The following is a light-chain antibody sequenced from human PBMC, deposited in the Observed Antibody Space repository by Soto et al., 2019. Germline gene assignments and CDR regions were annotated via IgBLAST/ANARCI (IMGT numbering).Light chain of an antibody. J-gene: IGKJ1*01. V-gene: IGKV3-15*01. CDR1: QSVSRK. Sequence: EILMTQSPSTLSVSPGERATLSCRASQSVSRKLAWYQQTRGQAPRLLMYGASTRATGVPARSSGSGSGTEFTLTISNLQSEDFEVYHCQQYDKWPRTFGQGTKVDIK. CDR2: GAS. CDR3: QQYDKWPRT.